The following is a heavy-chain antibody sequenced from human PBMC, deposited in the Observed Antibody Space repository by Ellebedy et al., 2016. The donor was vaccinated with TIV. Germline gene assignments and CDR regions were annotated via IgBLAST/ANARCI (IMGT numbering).Heavy chain of an antibody. D-gene: IGHD5-12*01. CDR3: ARGRNSGYGAYEH. CDR1: GGTFTSNT. V-gene: IGHV1-69*13. Sequence: AASVKVSCKASGGTFTSNTISWVRQAPGQGLEWMGGIIPIFGTPKYAQRFKGRLRITADDSTSTAYMELSSLTSEDTAVYYCARGRNSGYGAYEHWGKGALVTVSS. J-gene: IGHJ1*01. CDR2: IIPIFGTP.